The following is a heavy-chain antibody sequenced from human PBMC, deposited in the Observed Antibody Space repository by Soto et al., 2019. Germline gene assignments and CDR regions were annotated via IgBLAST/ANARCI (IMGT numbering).Heavy chain of an antibody. D-gene: IGHD3-10*01. J-gene: IGHJ6*02. Sequence: QVQLVESGGGLVKPGGSLRLSCAASGFTFNDYYMSWARQAPGKGLEWVSYISSSGPYTKYGDSVKGRFTISRDNAKNSLYLQMSSLRVEDTAVYYCARVPVSMVRGYGMDVWGQGTTVTVSS. CDR2: ISSSGPYT. CDR3: ARVPVSMVRGYGMDV. V-gene: IGHV3-11*06. CDR1: GFTFNDYY.